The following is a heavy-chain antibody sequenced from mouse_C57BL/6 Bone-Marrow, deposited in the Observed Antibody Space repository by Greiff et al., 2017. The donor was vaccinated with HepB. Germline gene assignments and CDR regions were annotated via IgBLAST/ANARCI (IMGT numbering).Heavy chain of an antibody. J-gene: IGHJ4*01. CDR1: GYTFTSYW. CDR2: IYPSSGST. Sequence: QVQLQQPGAELVKPGASVKMSCKASGYTFTSYWITWVKQRPGQGLEWIGDIYPSSGSTNYNEKFKSKATLTVDTSSSTAYMQLSSRTSEDSAVYYCARERIWYLSAFDYWGQGTSVTVSS. D-gene: IGHD2-1*01. CDR3: ARERIWYLSAFDY. V-gene: IGHV1-55*01.